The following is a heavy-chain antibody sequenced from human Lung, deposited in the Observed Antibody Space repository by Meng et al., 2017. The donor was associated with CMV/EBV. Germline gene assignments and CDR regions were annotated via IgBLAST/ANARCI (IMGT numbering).Heavy chain of an antibody. CDR2: ISYDGSNK. D-gene: IGHD3-22*01. J-gene: IGHJ6*01. V-gene: IGHV3-30-3*01. CDR3: VRDQEGESMIAVLIERFGMDV. CDR1: GFTFNTYA. Sequence: SCAASGFTFNTYAMHWVRQAPGKGLEWVAVISYDGSNKYTADSVQGRLTISRDNSKNNLYLQMNSLTVEDTAVYYCVRDQEGESMIAVLIERFGMDVWXQGNXVHGAS.